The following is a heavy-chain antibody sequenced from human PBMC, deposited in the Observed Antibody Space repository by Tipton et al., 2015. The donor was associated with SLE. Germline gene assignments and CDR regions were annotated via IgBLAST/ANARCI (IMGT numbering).Heavy chain of an antibody. CDR3: ARVSQDMVVTGNWYFDL. CDR2: IYHSGST. V-gene: IGHV4-59*11. D-gene: IGHD5-12*01. Sequence: TLSLTCTVSGGSISNHYWSWIRQPPGKGLEWIGYIYHSGSTNYKPSLKSRVTISVDTSKNQFSLQLNSVTAADTAIYYCARVSQDMVVTGNWYFDLWGRGTLVTVSS. J-gene: IGHJ2*01. CDR1: GGSISNHY.